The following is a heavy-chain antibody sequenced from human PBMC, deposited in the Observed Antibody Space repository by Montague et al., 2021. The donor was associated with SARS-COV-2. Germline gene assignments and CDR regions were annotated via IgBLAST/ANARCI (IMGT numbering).Heavy chain of an antibody. CDR3: ARDLVIVVVPAAIDYYGMDV. V-gene: IGHV3-30*04. CDR1: GFTFSSYA. J-gene: IGHJ6*02. CDR2: ISYDGSNK. Sequence: SLRLSCAASGFTFSSYAMHWVRQAPGKGLEWVAVISYDGSNKYYADSVKGRFTISRDNSKNTLYLQMNSLRAEDTAVYYCARDLVIVVVPAAIDYYGMDVWGQGTTVTASS. D-gene: IGHD2-2*03.